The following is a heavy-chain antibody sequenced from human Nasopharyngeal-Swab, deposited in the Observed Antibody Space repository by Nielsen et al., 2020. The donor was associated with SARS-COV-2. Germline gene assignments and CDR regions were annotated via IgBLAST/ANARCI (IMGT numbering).Heavy chain of an antibody. V-gene: IGHV3-11*05. CDR2: ISSSSSYT. CDR1: GFTFSDYY. CDR3: ARVAWDIVVVVAAGAPDY. J-gene: IGHJ4*02. D-gene: IGHD2-15*01. Sequence: GESLKISCAASGFTFSDYYMSWIRQAPGKGLEWVSYISSSSSYTNYADSVKGRFTISRDNAKNSLYLQMNSLRAEDTAVYYRARVAWDIVVVVAAGAPDYWGQGTLVTVSS.